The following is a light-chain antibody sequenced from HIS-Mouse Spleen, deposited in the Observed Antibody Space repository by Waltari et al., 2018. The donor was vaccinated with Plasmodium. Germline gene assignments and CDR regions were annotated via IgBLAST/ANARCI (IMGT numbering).Light chain of an antibody. Sequence: SYELTQPPSVSVSPGHTARITCSGDALPKKYAYWSQQKAGQAPVLVIYEDSNRPSGIPGRFSGSSSGTMATLTISGAQVEDEADYYCYSTDSSGNHRVFGGGTKLTVL. J-gene: IGLJ3*02. CDR2: EDS. CDR1: ALPKKY. V-gene: IGLV3-10*01. CDR3: YSTDSSGNHRV.